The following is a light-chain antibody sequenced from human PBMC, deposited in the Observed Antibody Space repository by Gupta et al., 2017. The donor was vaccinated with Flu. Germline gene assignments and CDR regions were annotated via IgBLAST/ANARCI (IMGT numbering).Light chain of an antibody. V-gene: IGLV3-19*01. CDR2: GKN. CDR1: SLRSYY. Sequence: SSELTQDPAVSVALGQTVRITCHGNSLRSYYASWYQQKPGQAPVLVMYGKNNRPSGIPDRFSASNSGNTASLTITGAQAEDEADYYCNSRDNSDNTYVFGTGTKVTVL. J-gene: IGLJ1*01. CDR3: NSRDNSDNTYV.